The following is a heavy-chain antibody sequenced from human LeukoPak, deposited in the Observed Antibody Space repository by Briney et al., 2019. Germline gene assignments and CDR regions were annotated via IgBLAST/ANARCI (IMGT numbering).Heavy chain of an antibody. Sequence: PGVSLRLSCSASGFTFRSYWMHWVRQGPGEGPVWVSYITTDGSNTEYADSVKGRFTISRDNAKNMLYLEMNSLRADDTAVFYCARGFHDAFDIWGQGTMVTVSS. CDR3: ARGFHDAFDI. CDR2: ITTDGSNT. V-gene: IGHV3-74*03. J-gene: IGHJ3*02. CDR1: GFTFRSYW.